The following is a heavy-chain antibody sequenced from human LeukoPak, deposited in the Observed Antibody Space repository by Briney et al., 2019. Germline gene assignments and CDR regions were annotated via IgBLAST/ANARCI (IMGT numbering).Heavy chain of an antibody. D-gene: IGHD2-8*02. J-gene: IGHJ4*02. CDR1: GIGFYNYW. V-gene: IGHV3-74*01. CDR3: ATGLGHYYDY. Sequence: GGSLRLSCAASGIGFYNYWMHWVRQAPGKGQEWLSRVTSDGSDTVYADSVKGRFTISRDNARTTVYLQMSSLRLDDTATYYCATGLGHYYDYWGQGSLVTVSS. CDR2: VTSDGSDT.